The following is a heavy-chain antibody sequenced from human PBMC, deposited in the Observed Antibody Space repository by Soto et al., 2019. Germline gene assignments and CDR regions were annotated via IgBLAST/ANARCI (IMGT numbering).Heavy chain of an antibody. J-gene: IGHJ5*02. CDR1: GFTFSSYA. Sequence: GGSLRLSCAASGFTFSSYAMHWVRQAPGKGLEWVAVISYDGSNKYYADSVKGRFTISRDNSKNTLYLQMNSLRAEDTAVYYCANFEYSSSSDWFDPWGQGTLVTVSS. CDR3: ANFEYSSSSDWFDP. CDR2: ISYDGSNK. D-gene: IGHD6-6*01. V-gene: IGHV3-30-3*01.